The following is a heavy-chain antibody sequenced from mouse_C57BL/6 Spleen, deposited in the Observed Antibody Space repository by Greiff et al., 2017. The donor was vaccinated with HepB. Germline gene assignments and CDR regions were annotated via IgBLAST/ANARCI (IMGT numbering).Heavy chain of an antibody. Sequence: VQLQQPGAELEMPGASVKLSCKASGYTFTSYWMHWVKQRPGQGLEWIGEIDPSDSYTNYNQKFKGKSTLTVDKSSSTAYMQRSSLTSEDSAVYYCARGGYGSRGRNYFDYWGQGTTLTVSS. CDR2: IDPSDSYT. CDR1: GYTFTSYW. V-gene: IGHV1-69*01. D-gene: IGHD1-1*01. J-gene: IGHJ2*01. CDR3: ARGGYGSRGRNYFDY.